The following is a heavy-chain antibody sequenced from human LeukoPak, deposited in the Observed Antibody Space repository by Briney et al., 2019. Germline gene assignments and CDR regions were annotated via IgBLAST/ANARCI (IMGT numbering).Heavy chain of an antibody. Sequence: ASVKVSCKASGYTFTGYYMHWVRQAPGQGLEWMGWINPNSGGTNYAQKFKGRVTMTRDTPISTPYMEMSRLRSDDTAVYYCARGGGTYYFDYWGQGTLVTVSS. V-gene: IGHV1-2*02. CDR2: INPNSGGT. J-gene: IGHJ4*02. CDR1: GYTFTGYY. CDR3: ARGGGTYYFDY. D-gene: IGHD1-1*01.